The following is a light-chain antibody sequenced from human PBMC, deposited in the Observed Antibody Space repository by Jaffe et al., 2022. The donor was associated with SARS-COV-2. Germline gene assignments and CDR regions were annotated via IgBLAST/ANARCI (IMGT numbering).Light chain of an antibody. CDR2: DND. J-gene: IGLJ2*01. V-gene: IGLV1-51*01. Sequence: QSVLTQPPSVSAAPGQKVTMSCSGSISNIGKNYVSWYQQLPGTAPKLLIYDNDKRPSETPDRFSGSKSGTSATLGIAGLQTGDEADYYCGTWDNSLSVVVFGGGTKLTVL. CDR1: ISNIGKNY. CDR3: GTWDNSLSVVV.